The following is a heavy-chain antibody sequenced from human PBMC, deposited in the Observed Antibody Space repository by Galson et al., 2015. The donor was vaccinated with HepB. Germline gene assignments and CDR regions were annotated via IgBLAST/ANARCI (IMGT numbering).Heavy chain of an antibody. D-gene: IGHD5-18*01. CDR3: ARGGGGSQRGYSYGYYYYYGMDV. V-gene: IGHV4-34*01. CDR2: INHSGST. Sequence: SETLSLTCAVYGGSFSGYYWSWIRQPPGKGLEWIGEINHSGSTNYNPSLKSRVTISVDTSKNQFSLKLSSVTAADTAVYYCARGGGGSQRGYSYGYYYYYGMDVWGQGTTVTVSS. CDR1: GGSFSGYY. J-gene: IGHJ6*02.